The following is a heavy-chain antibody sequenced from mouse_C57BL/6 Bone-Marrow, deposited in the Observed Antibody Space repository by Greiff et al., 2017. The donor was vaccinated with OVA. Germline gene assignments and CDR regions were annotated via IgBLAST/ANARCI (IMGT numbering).Heavy chain of an antibody. V-gene: IGHV1-55*01. CDR1: GYTFTSYW. D-gene: IGHD2-4*01. J-gene: IGHJ2*01. CDR3: ARGAYDYDGVDY. Sequence: QVQLKQPRAELVKPGASVKMSCKASGYTFTSYWITWVKQRPGQGLEWIGDIYPGSGSTNYNEKFKSKATLTVDTSSSTAYMQLSSLTSEDSAVYYCARGAYDYDGVDYWGQGTTLTVSS. CDR2: IYPGSGST.